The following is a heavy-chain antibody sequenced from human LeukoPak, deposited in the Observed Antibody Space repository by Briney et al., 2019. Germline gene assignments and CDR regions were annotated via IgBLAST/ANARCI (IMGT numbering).Heavy chain of an antibody. CDR3: ATGLNTPNDF. J-gene: IGHJ4*02. D-gene: IGHD1-14*01. V-gene: IGHV1-8*01. CDR1: GYTFTNYD. Sequence: ASVKVSCKASGYTFTNYDFIWVRQASGQGLEWMGWMNPNNSKTGYAQKFQGRVTTTRDTSISTAYMELSSLRSEDTAVYYCATGLNTPNDFWGQGTLVTVSS. CDR2: MNPNNSKT.